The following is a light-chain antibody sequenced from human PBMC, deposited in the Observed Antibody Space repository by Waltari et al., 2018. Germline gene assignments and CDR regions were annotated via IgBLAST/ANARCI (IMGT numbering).Light chain of an antibody. CDR3: CSSTGSSTSYG. Sequence: QSALAQPASVSGSPGQSITISCTGASTDLASHYLVSWYQYHPGKAPKLMIYEAVKRPSGVSNRFSGANSGATASLTISGLQTDHEAYYYCCSSTGSSTSYGCASGTMVTVL. CDR1: STDLASHYL. J-gene: IGLJ1*01. V-gene: IGLV2-23*01. CDR2: EAV.